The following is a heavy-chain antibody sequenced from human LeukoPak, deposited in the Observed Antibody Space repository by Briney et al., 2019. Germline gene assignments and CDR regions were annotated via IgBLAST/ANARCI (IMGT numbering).Heavy chain of an antibody. Sequence: ASVKVSCKASGYTFTGYYMHWVRQAPGQGLEWMGWINPNSGGTNYAQKFQGRVTMTRNTSISTAYMELSSLRSEDTAVYYCARGRFVSGLSAQVYWGQGTLVTVSS. CDR3: ARGRFVSGLSAQVY. D-gene: IGHD3-10*01. CDR2: INPNSGGT. J-gene: IGHJ4*02. V-gene: IGHV1-2*02. CDR1: GYTFTGYY.